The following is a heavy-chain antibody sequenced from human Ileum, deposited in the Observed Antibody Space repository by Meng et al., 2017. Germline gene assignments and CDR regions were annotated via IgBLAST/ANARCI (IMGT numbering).Heavy chain of an antibody. CDR3: ARHGGYSQDF. CDR2: ISHSGSA. CDR1: SGSISSNTY. V-gene: IGHV4-4*02. Sequence: GQVQGSGPGRVRPSGALALTCAVSSGSISSNTYWSWVRQPPGKGLEWIGQISHSGSAYYNPSLKSRVTMSVDKSKSQFSLMLTSVTAADTAIYYCARHGGYSQDFWGQGTLVTVSS. J-gene: IGHJ4*02. D-gene: IGHD4-23*01.